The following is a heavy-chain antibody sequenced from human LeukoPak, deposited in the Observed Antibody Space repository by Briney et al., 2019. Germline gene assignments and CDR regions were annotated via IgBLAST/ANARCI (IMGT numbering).Heavy chain of an antibody. CDR3: ARFALTSSLDY. J-gene: IGHJ4*02. CDR1: GDRLTNNW. CDR2: IYPGNSDT. V-gene: IGHV5-51*01. D-gene: IGHD6-13*01. Sequence: GESLKISCKISGDRLTNNWIGWVRQVPGKGLEWLVLIYPGNSDTRYSPFFQGQVTFSVDTSISTAYLHWGGLKASDTAMYYCARFALTSSLDYWGQGTLVTVSS.